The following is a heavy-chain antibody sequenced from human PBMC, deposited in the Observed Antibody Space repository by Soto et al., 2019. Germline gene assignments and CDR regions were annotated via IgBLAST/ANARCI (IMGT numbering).Heavy chain of an antibody. V-gene: IGHV1-69*13. CDR2: IIPIFGTA. CDR1: GGTFSSYA. Sequence: SVKVSYKASGGTFSSYAISWVRQAPGQGLEWMGGIIPIFGTANYAQKFQGRVTITADESTSTAYMELSSLRSEDTAVYYCAREGYYNTNYYYYYVRDVGGQGTRVTVSS. CDR3: AREGYYNTNYYYYYVRDV. D-gene: IGHD3-9*01. J-gene: IGHJ6*02.